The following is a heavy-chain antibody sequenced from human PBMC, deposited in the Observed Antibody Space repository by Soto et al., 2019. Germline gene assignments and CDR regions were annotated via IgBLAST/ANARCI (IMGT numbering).Heavy chain of an antibody. D-gene: IGHD6-19*01. CDR1: GFTFSSYA. CDR2: ISGSGGST. V-gene: IGHV3-23*01. J-gene: IGHJ6*02. CDR3: AKREQWLVSLEYYYYGMDV. Sequence: LSLTCAASGFTFSSYAMSWVRQAPWKGLEWVSAISGSGGSTYYADSVKGRFTISRDNSKNTLYLQMNSLRAEDTAVYYCAKREQWLVSLEYYYYGMDVWGQGTTVTVSS.